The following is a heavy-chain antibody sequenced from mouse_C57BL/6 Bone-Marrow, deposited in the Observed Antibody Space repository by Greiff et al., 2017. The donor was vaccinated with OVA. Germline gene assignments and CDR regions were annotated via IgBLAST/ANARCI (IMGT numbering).Heavy chain of an antibody. CDR3: ARDTTVVSPWFAY. CDR2: IDPSDSYT. J-gene: IGHJ3*01. V-gene: IGHV1-69*01. D-gene: IGHD1-1*01. CDR1: GYTFTSYW. Sequence: QVQLQQPGAELVMPGASVKLSCKASGYTFTSYWMHWVKQRPGQGLEWIGEIDPSDSYTNYNQKFKGKSTFTVDKSSSTAYMQLSILTSEDSAVYYYARDTTVVSPWFAYWGQGTLVTVSA.